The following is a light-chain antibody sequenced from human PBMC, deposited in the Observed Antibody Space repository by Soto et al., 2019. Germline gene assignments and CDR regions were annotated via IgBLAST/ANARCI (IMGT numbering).Light chain of an antibody. CDR3: ISFTRSSTFV. V-gene: IGLV2-14*01. J-gene: IGLJ1*01. CDR2: EVT. Sequence: QSVLTQPASVSGSPGQSITISCTGTSSDVGGYNYVSWYQQHPDKAPKLMIYEVTNRPSGVSYRFSGSKSGNTASLTISGLQAEDEADYYCISFTRSSTFVFGPGTKVTVL. CDR1: SSDVGGYNY.